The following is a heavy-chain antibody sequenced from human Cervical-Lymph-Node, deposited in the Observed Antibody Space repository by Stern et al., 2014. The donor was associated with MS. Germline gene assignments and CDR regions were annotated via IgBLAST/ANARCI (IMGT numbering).Heavy chain of an antibody. D-gene: IGHD2/OR15-2a*01. CDR2: IYHLAST. CDR1: GDSFTSHNL. CDR3: ARQHCTTINCENYYFDY. Sequence: QVQLQESGPGLVKPSGTLSLTCAVSGDSFTSHNLWCLLRQSPETPVERIGEIYHLASTNYSPSLQSRVAISADKSKNQFSLRLDSVTAADTALYYCARQHCTTINCENYYFDYWGQGSLVTVSS. V-gene: IGHV4-4*02. J-gene: IGHJ4*02.